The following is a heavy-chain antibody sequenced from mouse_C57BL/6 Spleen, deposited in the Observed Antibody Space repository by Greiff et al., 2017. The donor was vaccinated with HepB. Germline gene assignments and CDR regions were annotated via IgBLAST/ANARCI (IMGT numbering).Heavy chain of an antibody. CDR1: GYTFTSYW. CDR3: ARFMTTVVPYFDY. D-gene: IGHD1-1*01. CDR2: IYPGSGST. J-gene: IGHJ2*01. V-gene: IGHV1-55*01. Sequence: QVQLQQPGAELVKPGASVKMSCKAFGYTFTSYWITWVKQRPGQGLEWIGDIYPGSGSTNYNEKFKSKATLTVDTSSSTAYMQLSSLTSEDSAVYYCARFMTTVVPYFDYWGQGTTLTVSS.